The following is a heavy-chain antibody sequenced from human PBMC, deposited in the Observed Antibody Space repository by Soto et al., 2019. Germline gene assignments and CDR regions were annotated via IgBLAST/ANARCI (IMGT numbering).Heavy chain of an antibody. V-gene: IGHV1-69*08. Sequence: QVQLVQSGAEVKKPGSSVKVSCKSSGGTYSPYTINWVRQAPGQGLEWMGRIIPFLGVTNYGLKFQARVTITADKATNTAYMELRGLRFEDTAVYYGARDWESSVSTWSFGGFWGRGTLVTVSS. CDR1: GGTYSPYT. CDR2: IIPFLGVT. CDR3: ARDWESSVSTWSFGGF. D-gene: IGHD3-16*01. J-gene: IGHJ4*02.